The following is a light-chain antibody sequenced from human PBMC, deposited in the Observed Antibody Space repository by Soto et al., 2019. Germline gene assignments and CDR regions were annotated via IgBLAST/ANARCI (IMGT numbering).Light chain of an antibody. V-gene: IGLV2-14*01. CDR2: DVS. CDR3: SSYTSSSTLV. J-gene: IGLJ2*01. Sequence: QSALTQPASVSGSPGQSITISCTGPSSDVGGYNYVSWYQQHPGKAPKLMIYDVSNRPSGVSNRFSGSKSGNTASLTISGLQAEDDADYYCSSYTSSSTLVFGGGTKLTVL. CDR1: SSDVGGYNY.